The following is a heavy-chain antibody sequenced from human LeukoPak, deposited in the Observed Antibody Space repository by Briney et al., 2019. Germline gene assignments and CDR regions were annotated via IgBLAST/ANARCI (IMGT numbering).Heavy chain of an antibody. V-gene: IGHV1-18*01. CDR2: ISPYNGNT. CDR1: GYTFTTYG. Sequence: ASVKVSCKTSGYTFTTYGIDWVRQAPGQGLERMGWISPYNGNTDYEQKFQGRFALTADTSTSTAYMGLRSLRSDDTATYYCAIIDLSSGFDYWGQGTLVTVSS. CDR3: AIIDLSSGFDY. J-gene: IGHJ4*02. D-gene: IGHD1-26*01.